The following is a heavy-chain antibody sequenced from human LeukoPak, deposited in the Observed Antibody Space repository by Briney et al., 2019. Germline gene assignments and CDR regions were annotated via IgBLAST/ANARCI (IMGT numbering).Heavy chain of an antibody. CDR3: ATEGFCSGGSCLDH. D-gene: IGHD2-15*01. CDR1: GLRFSDYY. Sequence: GGSLRLSCAASGLRFSDYYMSCIPQAPGKGLEWVSSISSGGSTIFYADSVKGRFTISRDNANNSLYLQMDNLRVDDTAIYYCATEGFCSGGSCLDHWGQGTLVTVSS. V-gene: IGHV3-11*01. J-gene: IGHJ4*02. CDR2: ISSGGSTI.